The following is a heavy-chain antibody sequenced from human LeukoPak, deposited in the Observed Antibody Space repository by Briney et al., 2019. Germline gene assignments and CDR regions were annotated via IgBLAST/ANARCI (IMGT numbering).Heavy chain of an antibody. J-gene: IGHJ5*02. Sequence: ASVKVSCKASGGTFISYAISWVRQAPGRGLEWMGGIIPIFGTANYAQKFQGRVTITADESTSTAYMELSSLRSEDTAVYYCARFPVLSGDYAMWFDPWGQGTLVTVSS. CDR1: GGTFISYA. CDR3: ARFPVLSGDYAMWFDP. D-gene: IGHD4-17*01. V-gene: IGHV1-69*13. CDR2: IIPIFGTA.